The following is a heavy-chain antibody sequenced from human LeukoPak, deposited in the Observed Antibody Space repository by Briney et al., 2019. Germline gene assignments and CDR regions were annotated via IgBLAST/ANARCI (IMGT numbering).Heavy chain of an antibody. CDR2: ISSSGSTI. CDR3: AELGITMIGGV. Sequence: GGSLRLSCAASGLTCSRYEMNWVRQAPGKGLEWVSYISSSGSTIYYADSVKGRFTISRDNAKNSLYLQMNSLRAEDTAVYYCAELGITMIGGVWGKGTTVTISS. CDR1: GLTCSRYE. J-gene: IGHJ6*04. V-gene: IGHV3-48*03. D-gene: IGHD3-10*02.